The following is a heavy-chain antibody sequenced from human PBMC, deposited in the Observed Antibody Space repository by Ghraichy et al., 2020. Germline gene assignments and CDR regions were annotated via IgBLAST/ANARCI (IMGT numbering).Heavy chain of an antibody. CDR2: INHSGST. D-gene: IGHD1-1*01. J-gene: IGHJ4*02. V-gene: IGHV4-34*01. Sequence: SETLSLTCAVYGGSFSGYYWSWIRQPPGKGLEWIGEINHSGSTNYNPSLKSRVTISVDTSKNQFSLKLSSVTAADTAVYCCARGGFHWFDYWGQGTLVTVSS. CDR1: GGSFSGYY. CDR3: ARGGFHWFDY.